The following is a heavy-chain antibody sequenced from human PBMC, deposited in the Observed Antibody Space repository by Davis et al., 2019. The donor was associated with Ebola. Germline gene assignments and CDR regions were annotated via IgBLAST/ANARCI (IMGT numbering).Heavy chain of an antibody. Sequence: ESLKISCAASGFTFSTYGMNWVRQSPGKGLEWVSYISSTSTTIQYADSVKGRFTISRDNARNSLYLHMNSLTDADTAVYYCARGYYGDYLCDSWGQGTLVTVSS. D-gene: IGHD4-17*01. CDR2: ISSTSTTI. CDR1: GFTFSTYG. V-gene: IGHV3-48*02. J-gene: IGHJ5*01. CDR3: ARGYYGDYLCDS.